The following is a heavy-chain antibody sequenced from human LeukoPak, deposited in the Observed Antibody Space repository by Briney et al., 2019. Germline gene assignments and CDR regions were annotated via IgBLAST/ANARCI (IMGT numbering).Heavy chain of an antibody. CDR3: AKDNYGDYGFDY. D-gene: IGHD4-17*01. CDR2: ISGNGGST. CDR1: GFTFSSYA. Sequence: GGSLRLSCAGSGFTFSSYAMSWVRQAPGPGLEWVSTISGNGGSTYYADSVKGRFTISRDNSKNALYLQMNSLSAEDTAVYYCAKDNYGDYGFDYWSQGTLVTVSS. V-gene: IGHV3-23*01. J-gene: IGHJ4*02.